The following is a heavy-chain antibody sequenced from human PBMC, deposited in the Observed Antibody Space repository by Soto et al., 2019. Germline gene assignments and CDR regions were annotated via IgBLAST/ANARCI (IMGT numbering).Heavy chain of an antibody. V-gene: IGHV4-30-2*01. J-gene: IGHJ4*02. D-gene: IGHD4-17*01. Sequence: LSLTCAVSGGSISSGGYSWSWIRQPPGKGLEWIGYIYHSGSTYYNPSLKSRVTISVDRSKNQFSLKLSSVTAADTAVYYCARSYYGDYYFDYWGQGTLVTVSS. CDR2: IYHSGST. CDR3: ARSYYGDYYFDY. CDR1: GGSISSGGYS.